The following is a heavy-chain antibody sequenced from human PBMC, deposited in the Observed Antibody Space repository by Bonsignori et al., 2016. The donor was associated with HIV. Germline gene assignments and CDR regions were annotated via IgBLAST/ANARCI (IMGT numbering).Heavy chain of an antibody. D-gene: IGHD3-22*01. V-gene: IGHV1-46*01. Sequence: QVQLVQSGAEVKKPGASVKVSCKASGYTFTNYYMQWVRQAPGQGLEWVGIINPSGGSTNYAQKFQGRVSMTRDPSTSTVYMELSSLRSEDTAVYYCARQNYFDASGYQYLGHFDYWG. CDR1: GYTFTNYY. CDR2: INPSGGST. J-gene: IGHJ4*01. CDR3: ARQNYFDASGYQYLGHFDY.